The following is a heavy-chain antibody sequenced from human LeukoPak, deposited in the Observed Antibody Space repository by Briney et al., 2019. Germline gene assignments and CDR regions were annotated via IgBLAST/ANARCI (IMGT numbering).Heavy chain of an antibody. CDR2: INPNSGGT. CDR1: GYTFTGYY. J-gene: IGHJ5*02. Sequence: ASVKVSCKASGYTFTGYYMHWVRQAPGQGLEWMGWINPNSGGTNYAQRFQGRVTMTRDTSISTACMELSRLRSDDTAVYYCVRGVRPHCSSTSCYRAKGDWFDPWGQGTLVTVSS. V-gene: IGHV1-2*02. D-gene: IGHD2-2*01. CDR3: VRGVRPHCSSTSCYRAKGDWFDP.